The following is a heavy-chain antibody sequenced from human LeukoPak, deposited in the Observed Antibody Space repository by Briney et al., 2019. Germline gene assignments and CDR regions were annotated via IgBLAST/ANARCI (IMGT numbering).Heavy chain of an antibody. CDR2: IQQDGSEK. D-gene: IGHD5-18*01. CDR3: SRCGVTAVSGTNYYYYMDV. J-gene: IGHJ6*03. CDR1: GFIFSKYW. Sequence: GGSLRLSCAASGFIFSKYWMTWVRQAPGQGLEWVASIQQDGSEKYYVDSVEGRFTISRDKAKNSVYLQMNSLRAVDAAVYYCSRCGVTAVSGTNYYYYMDVWGRGTAVTVSS. V-gene: IGHV3-7*01.